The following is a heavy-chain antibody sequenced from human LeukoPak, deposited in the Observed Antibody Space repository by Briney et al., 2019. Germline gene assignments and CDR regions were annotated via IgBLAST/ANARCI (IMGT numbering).Heavy chain of an antibody. V-gene: IGHV3-74*01. D-gene: IGHD6-13*01. CDR2: IDTDGTTT. CDR3: AKGRSSSLPGAFDI. CDR1: EFTFSNYW. J-gene: IGHJ3*02. Sequence: GGSLRLSCTTSEFTFSNYWMHWVRQVPGKGLVWVSRIDTDGTTTDYADSVKGRFTISRDNAKNTLYLQMNSLRADDTAVYYCAKGRSSSLPGAFDIWGQGTMVTVSS.